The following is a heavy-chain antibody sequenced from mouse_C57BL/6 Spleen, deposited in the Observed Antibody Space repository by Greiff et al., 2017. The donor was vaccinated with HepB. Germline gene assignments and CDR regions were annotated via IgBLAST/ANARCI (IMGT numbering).Heavy chain of an antibody. Sequence: VQLKESGAELVRPGASVKLSCTASGFNIKDDYMHWVKQRPEQGLEWIGWIDPENGDTEYASKFQGKATITADTSSNTAYLQLSSLTSEDTAVYYCTTVTTVVATGGMDYWGQGTSVTVSS. CDR2: IDPENGDT. D-gene: IGHD1-1*01. V-gene: IGHV14-4*01. J-gene: IGHJ4*01. CDR3: TTVTTVVATGGMDY. CDR1: GFNIKDDY.